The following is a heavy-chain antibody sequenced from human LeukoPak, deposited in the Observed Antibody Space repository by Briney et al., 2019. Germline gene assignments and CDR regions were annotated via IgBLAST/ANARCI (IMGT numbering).Heavy chain of an antibody. CDR3: AKDRGYDGSGSLDY. V-gene: IGHV3-9*03. J-gene: IGHJ4*02. CDR2: ISWNSGSI. CDR1: GFTFDDYA. Sequence: GRSLRLSCAASGFTFDDYAMHWVRQAPGKGLEWVSGISWNSGSIGYADSVKGRFTISRDNAKNSLYLQMNSLRAEDMALYYCAKDRGYDGSGSLDYWGQGTLVTVSS. D-gene: IGHD3-10*01.